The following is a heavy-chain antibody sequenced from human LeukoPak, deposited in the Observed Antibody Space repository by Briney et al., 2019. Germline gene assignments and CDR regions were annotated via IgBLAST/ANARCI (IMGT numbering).Heavy chain of an antibody. Sequence: SQTLSLTCTVSGGSISSGGYYWSWIRQHPGKGLEWIGYIYYSGSTYYNPSLKSRVTISVDTSKNQFSLKLSSVTAADTAVYYCARFDSDYDSSGYYFHSTPYNWFDPWGQGTLVTVSS. CDR1: GGSISSGGYY. D-gene: IGHD3-22*01. CDR2: IYYSGST. J-gene: IGHJ5*02. V-gene: IGHV4-31*03. CDR3: ARFDSDYDSSGYYFHSTPYNWFDP.